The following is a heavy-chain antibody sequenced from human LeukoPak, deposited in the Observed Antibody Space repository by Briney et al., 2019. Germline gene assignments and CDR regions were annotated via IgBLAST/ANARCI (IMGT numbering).Heavy chain of an antibody. CDR2: IIPIFGTA. CDR3: ARMGHGYSLDDAFDI. J-gene: IGHJ3*02. V-gene: IGHV1-69*05. CDR1: GGTFSSYA. Sequence: GASVKVSCKASGGTFSSYAISWVRQAPGQGLEWMGRIIPIFGTANYAQKFQGRVTITTDESTSTAYMELSSLRSEDTAVYYCARMGHGYSLDDAFDIWGQGTMVTVSS. D-gene: IGHD5-18*01.